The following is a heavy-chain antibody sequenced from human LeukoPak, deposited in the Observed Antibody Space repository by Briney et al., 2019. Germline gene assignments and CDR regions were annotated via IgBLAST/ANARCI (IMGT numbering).Heavy chain of an antibody. CDR1: GGSISSYY. D-gene: IGHD3-22*01. CDR3: ARHGNYYDSSGYYTASYYYYMDV. Sequence: SETLSLTCTVAGGSISSYYWSWIRQPPGKGLEWIGYIYTSGGANYNRSLKSRVTISVDTSKNQFSLKLSSVTAADTAVYYCARHGNYYDSSGYYTASYYYYMDVWGKGTTVTVSS. V-gene: IGHV4-4*09. J-gene: IGHJ6*03. CDR2: IYTSGGA.